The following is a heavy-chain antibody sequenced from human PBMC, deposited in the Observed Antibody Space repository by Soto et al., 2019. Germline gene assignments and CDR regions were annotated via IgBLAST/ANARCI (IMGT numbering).Heavy chain of an antibody. CDR1: GFTFSSYG. CDR2: ISYDGSNK. J-gene: IGHJ6*02. CDR3: AKSHPTHYYYYGMDV. Sequence: PGGSLRLSCAASGFTFSSYGMHWVRQAPGKGLEWVAVISYDGSNKYYADSVKGRFTISRDNSKNTLYLQMNSLRAEDTAVYYCAKSHPTHYYYYGMDVWGQGTTVTVSS. V-gene: IGHV3-30*18.